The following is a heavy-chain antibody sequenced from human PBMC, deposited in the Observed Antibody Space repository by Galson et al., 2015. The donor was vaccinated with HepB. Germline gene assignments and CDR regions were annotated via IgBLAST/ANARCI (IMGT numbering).Heavy chain of an antibody. CDR3: AKGKDGGDAFDI. D-gene: IGHD3-16*01. CDR2: ISWNSGSI. Sequence: SLRLSCAASGFTFDDYAMHWVRQAPGKGLEWVSGISWNSGSIGYADSVKGRFTISRDNAKNSLYLQMNSLRAEDTALYYCAKGKDGGDAFDIWGQGTMVTVSS. V-gene: IGHV3-9*01. CDR1: GFTFDDYA. J-gene: IGHJ3*02.